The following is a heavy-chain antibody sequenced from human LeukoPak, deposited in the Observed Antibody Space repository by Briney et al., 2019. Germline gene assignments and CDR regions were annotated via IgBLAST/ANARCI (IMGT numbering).Heavy chain of an antibody. D-gene: IGHD3-10*01. J-gene: IGHJ5*02. V-gene: IGHV4-30-2*01. Sequence: SETLSLTCAVSGGSISSGGYSWRWIRQPPGKGLEWIGYIYHSGSTYYNPSLKSRVTISVDRSKNQFSLKLSSVTAADTAVYYCARVLWFGEPPYNWFDPWGQGTLVTVSS. CDR1: GGSISSGGYS. CDR3: ARVLWFGEPPYNWFDP. CDR2: IYHSGST.